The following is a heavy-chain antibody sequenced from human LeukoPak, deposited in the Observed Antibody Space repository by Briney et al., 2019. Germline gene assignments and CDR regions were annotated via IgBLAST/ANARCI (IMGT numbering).Heavy chain of an antibody. CDR2: IYYSGST. V-gene: IGHV4-39*01. Sequence: SETLSLTCTVSGGSISSSSYYWGWIRQPPGKGLEWIGSIYYSGSTYYNPSLKSRVTISVDTSKNQFSLKLSSVTAADTAVYYCARQGPQYGMDVWGQGTMVTVSS. J-gene: IGHJ6*02. CDR3: ARQGPQYGMDV. CDR1: GGSISSSSYY.